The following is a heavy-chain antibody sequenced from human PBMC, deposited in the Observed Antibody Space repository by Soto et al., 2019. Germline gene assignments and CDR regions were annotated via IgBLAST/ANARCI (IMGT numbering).Heavy chain of an antibody. CDR3: ARVGERAPDSSGWYSNHYYYYGMDV. Sequence: SETLSLTCTVSGGSISSSSYYWGWIRQPPGKGLEWIGSIYYSGSTYYNPSLKSRVTISVDTSKNQFSLKLSSVTAADTAVYYCARVGERAPDSSGWYSNHYYYYGMDVWGQGTTVTVSS. CDR1: GGSISSSSYY. CDR2: IYYSGST. V-gene: IGHV4-39*01. D-gene: IGHD6-19*01. J-gene: IGHJ6*02.